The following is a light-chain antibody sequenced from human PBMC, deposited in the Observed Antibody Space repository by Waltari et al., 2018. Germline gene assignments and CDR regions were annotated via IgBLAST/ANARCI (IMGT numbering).Light chain of an antibody. CDR2: GAS. V-gene: IGKV1-39*01. Sequence: DLQMTQSPSSLSASAGDKVTITCRASQSVSAYLNWYHQKEGRAPKLLIHGASKLQSGVPSRFSGSGSETDFTLTISSLQPEDLGTYYCQQSFTTPLTFGGGTKVQI. CDR3: QQSFTTPLT. CDR1: QSVSAY. J-gene: IGKJ4*01.